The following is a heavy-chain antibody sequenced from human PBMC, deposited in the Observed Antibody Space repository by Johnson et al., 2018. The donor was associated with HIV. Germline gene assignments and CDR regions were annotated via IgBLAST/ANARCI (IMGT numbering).Heavy chain of an antibody. Sequence: MLLVESGGGVVQPGRSLRLSCAASGFTFSTYAIHWVRQAPGKGLEWVALISYDGSNKYYADSVKGRFTISRDNSKNTLYLQMNSLRAEDTAVYYCARVRGAFDIWGQGTMVTVSS. CDR2: ISYDGSNK. CDR3: ARVRGAFDI. V-gene: IGHV3-30-3*01. J-gene: IGHJ3*02. CDR1: GFTFSTYA.